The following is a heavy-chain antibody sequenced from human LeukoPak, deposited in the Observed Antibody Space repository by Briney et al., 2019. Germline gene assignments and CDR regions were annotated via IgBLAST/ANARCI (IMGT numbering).Heavy chain of an antibody. Sequence: ASVKVSCKASGYTFTSCGISWVRQAPGQGLEWMGWISAYNGNTNYAQKLQGRVTMTTDTSTSTAYMELRSLRSDDTAVYYCARGGSSGWYTYYYYYYMDVWGKGTTVTISS. V-gene: IGHV1-18*01. CDR3: ARGGSSGWYTYYYYYYMDV. CDR2: ISAYNGNT. J-gene: IGHJ6*03. D-gene: IGHD6-19*01. CDR1: GYTFTSCG.